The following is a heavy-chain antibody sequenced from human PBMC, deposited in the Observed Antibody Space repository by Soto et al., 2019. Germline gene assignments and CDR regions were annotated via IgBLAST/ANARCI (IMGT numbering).Heavy chain of an antibody. CDR3: ASCGAARGGHFDY. CDR1: GGSSSSSNW. D-gene: IGHD6-6*01. Sequence: SETLSLTCAVSGGSSSSSNWWSWVRQPPGKGLEWIGEIYHSGSTNYNPSLKSRVTISVDKSKNQFSLKLSSVTAADTAVYYCASCGAARGGHFDYWGQGTLVTVSS. J-gene: IGHJ4*02. V-gene: IGHV4-4*02. CDR2: IYHSGST.